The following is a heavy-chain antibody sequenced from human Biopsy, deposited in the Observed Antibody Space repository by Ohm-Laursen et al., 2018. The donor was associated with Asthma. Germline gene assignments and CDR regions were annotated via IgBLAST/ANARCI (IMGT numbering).Heavy chain of an antibody. CDR1: GGMFGNYA. J-gene: IGHJ4*02. D-gene: IGHD4-17*01. Sequence: SVKVSCKASGGMFGNYAISWVRQAPGLGLEWMGGISPIFGSSNYAQRFQGRVTITADIFTRTVYMELSSLSSDDTAVYYCASDFPKDYVRYDFQFWGQGTLVTVSS. V-gene: IGHV1-69*06. CDR3: ASDFPKDYVRYDFQF. CDR2: ISPIFGSS.